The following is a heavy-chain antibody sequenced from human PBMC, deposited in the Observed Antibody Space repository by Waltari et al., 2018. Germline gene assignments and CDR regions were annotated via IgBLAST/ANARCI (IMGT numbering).Heavy chain of an antibody. J-gene: IGHJ3*02. V-gene: IGHV2-5*01. CDR3: ARLNSWGNAFDI. D-gene: IGHD3-16*01. CDR1: DFSISNSGVG. Sequence: QITLKESGPPLVKPTQTLTLTCTLSDFSISNSGVGVGWIRQPPGKALEWLALNYGNNDKRYRPSLRIRLTSTNDNSKNHVVLSVTNIDPVETATYFCARLNSWGNAFDIWGQGTMVTVSS. CDR2: NYGNNDK.